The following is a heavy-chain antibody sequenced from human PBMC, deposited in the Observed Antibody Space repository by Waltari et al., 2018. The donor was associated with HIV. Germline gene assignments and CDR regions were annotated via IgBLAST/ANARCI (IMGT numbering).Heavy chain of an antibody. CDR2: IRQVGVEK. Sequence: EVRLEESGGGLVQPGVSLRLSCAASGLNFKNFWMSWVSQAPGKWLEWLAKIRQVGVEKDYADSVRCRFTISRDNANNTLFLQMNNVRFEDSAAYYCATSRGGLADYWGQGALVTVST. V-gene: IGHV3-7*01. J-gene: IGHJ4*02. CDR3: ATSRGGLADY. D-gene: IGHD6-19*01. CDR1: GLNFKNFW.